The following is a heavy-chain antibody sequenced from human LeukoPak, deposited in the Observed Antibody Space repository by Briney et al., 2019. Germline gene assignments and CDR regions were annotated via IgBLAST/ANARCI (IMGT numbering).Heavy chain of an antibody. CDR3: ARRGYSSSHWDDY. Sequence: PSETLSLTCAVYGGSFSGYYWSWIRQPPGKGLEWIGEINHSGSTNYNPSLKSRVTISVDTSKNQFSLKLSSVTAADTAVYYCARRGYSSSHWDDYWGQGTLVTVSS. D-gene: IGHD6-13*01. CDR1: GGSFSGYY. V-gene: IGHV4-34*01. CDR2: INHSGST. J-gene: IGHJ4*02.